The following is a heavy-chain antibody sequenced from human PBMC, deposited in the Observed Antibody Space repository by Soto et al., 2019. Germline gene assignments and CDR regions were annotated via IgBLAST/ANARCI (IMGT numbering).Heavy chain of an antibody. CDR2: INHSGIT. Sequence: PSDTLSLTCAVHGGSFRGYFWSWIRQPPGKGLEWIGEINHSGITSYSPSLGSRVTTSVDTPKNQFSLRLRSVTAADTAIYYCARRFCSDSYCSYFDYWGRGTLVTVSS. J-gene: IGHJ4*02. CDR3: ARRFCSDSYCSYFDY. D-gene: IGHD2-15*01. CDR1: GGSFRGYF. V-gene: IGHV4-34*10.